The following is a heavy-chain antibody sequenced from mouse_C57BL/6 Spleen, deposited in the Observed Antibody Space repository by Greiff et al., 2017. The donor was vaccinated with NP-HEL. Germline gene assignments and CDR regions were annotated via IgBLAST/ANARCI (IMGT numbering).Heavy chain of an antibody. CDR3: AKGVTPYWYFDV. V-gene: IGHV1-64*01. CDR2: IHPNSGST. Sequence: QVQLKQPGAELVKPGASVKLSCKASGYTFTSYWMHWVKQRPGQGLEWIGMIHPNSGSTNYNEKSKSKATLTVDKSSSTAYMQLSSLTSEDSAVYYCAKGVTPYWYFDVWGTGTTVTVSS. J-gene: IGHJ1*03. D-gene: IGHD2-2*01. CDR1: GYTFTSYW.